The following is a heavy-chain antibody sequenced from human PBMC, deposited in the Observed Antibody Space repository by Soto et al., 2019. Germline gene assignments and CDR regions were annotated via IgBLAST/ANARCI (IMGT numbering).Heavy chain of an antibody. D-gene: IGHD2-15*01. J-gene: IGHJ5*02. CDR2: VSASNGKT. CDR3: ARGAFVVQASWFDP. CDR1: GYIFTPYS. Sequence: QIQLVQSGSEVRMPGASVKVSCKASGYIFTPYSLTWVRQAPGPGVEWMGWVSASNGKTNHAQKFEDRVTITTATSTTTAYMELRSLRSDDTAVYYGARGAFVVQASWFDPWGQGTLVTVSS. V-gene: IGHV1-18*01.